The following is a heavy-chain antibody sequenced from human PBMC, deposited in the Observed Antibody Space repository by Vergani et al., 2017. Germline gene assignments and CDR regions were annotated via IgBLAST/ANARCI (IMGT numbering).Heavy chain of an antibody. J-gene: IGHJ4*02. CDR3: ARITRFGELLFDY. CDR1: GFSLSNARMG. Sequence: QVTLKESGPVLVKPTETLTLTCTVSGFSLSNARMGVSWIRQPPGKALEWLAHIFSNDEKSYSTSLKSRLTISKDTSKSPVVLTMTNMDPVDTATYYCARITRFGELLFDYWGQGTLVTVSS. V-gene: IGHV2-26*01. CDR2: IFSNDEK. D-gene: IGHD3-10*01.